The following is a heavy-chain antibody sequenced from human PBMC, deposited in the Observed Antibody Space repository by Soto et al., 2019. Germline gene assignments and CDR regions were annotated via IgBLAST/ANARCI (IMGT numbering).Heavy chain of an antibody. D-gene: IGHD2-21*01. V-gene: IGHV4-59*01. CDR1: GGSISRYY. CDR2: IYDSGST. J-gene: IGHJ4*02. CDR3: VGEVASGY. Sequence: PSETLSLTCTVSGGSISRYYWSWIRQPPGKGLEWIGYIYDSGSTNYNPSLKSRVIISVDSSRNTLYLQMNSLRAEDTAVYHCVGEVASGYWGQGTLVTVSS.